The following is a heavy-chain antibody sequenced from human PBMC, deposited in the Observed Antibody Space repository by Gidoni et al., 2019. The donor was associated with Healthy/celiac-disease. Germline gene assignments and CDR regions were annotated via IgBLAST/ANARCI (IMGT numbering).Heavy chain of an antibody. CDR1: GFTFSSYG. CDR2: IWYDGSNK. V-gene: IGHV3-33*01. Sequence: QVQLVESGGGVVQPGRSLRLSCAASGFTFSSYGMHWVRQAPGKWLEWVAVIWYDGSNKYYADSVKGRFTISRDNSKNTLYLQMNSLRAEDTAVYYCARGIITIFGVVLNYFDYWGQGTLVTVSS. CDR3: ARGIITIFGVVLNYFDY. J-gene: IGHJ4*02. D-gene: IGHD3-3*01.